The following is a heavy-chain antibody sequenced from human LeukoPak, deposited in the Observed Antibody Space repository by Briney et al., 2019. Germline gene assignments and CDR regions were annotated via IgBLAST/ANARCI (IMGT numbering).Heavy chain of an antibody. CDR3: ASIRGSGDYYYGMYV. CDR2: IYHSGST. D-gene: IGHD3-10*01. J-gene: IGHJ6*04. V-gene: IGHV4-4*02. Sequence: PSETLSLTCAVSGGSISSSNWWSWVRPPPGKGLEWIGEIYHSGSTNYNPSLKSRVTISVDKSKIHFSLKLSSVTAADTAVYYCASIRGSGDYYYGMYVWGKGTTVTVSS. CDR1: GGSISSSNW.